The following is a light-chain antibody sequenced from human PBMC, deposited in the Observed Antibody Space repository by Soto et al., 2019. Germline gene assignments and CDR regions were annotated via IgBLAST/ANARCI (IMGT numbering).Light chain of an antibody. Sequence: DIQMTQSPSSLSASVGDRVTITCQASQDITNYLNWCQQKPGKAPNLLIYDASNLETGVLSRLSGSESGTDFTFTISSLQPEDIATYKYHSLPFLTFGGGTKVDIK. CDR2: DAS. V-gene: IGKV1-33*01. J-gene: IGKJ4*01. CDR3: HSLPFLT. CDR1: QDITNY.